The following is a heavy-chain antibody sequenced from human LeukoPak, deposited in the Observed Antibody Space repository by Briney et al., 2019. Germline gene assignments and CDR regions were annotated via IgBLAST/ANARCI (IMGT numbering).Heavy chain of an antibody. CDR1: GFTFSSYA. Sequence: GGSLRLSCAASGFTFSSYAMHWVRQAPGKGLEWFSVIYSGGSTYYADSVKGRFTISRDNSKNTLYLQMNSLRAEDTAVYYCAREADTGSYPAPFDCWGQGTLVTVSS. J-gene: IGHJ4*02. D-gene: IGHD1-26*01. CDR3: AREADTGSYPAPFDC. CDR2: IYSGGST. V-gene: IGHV3-53*01.